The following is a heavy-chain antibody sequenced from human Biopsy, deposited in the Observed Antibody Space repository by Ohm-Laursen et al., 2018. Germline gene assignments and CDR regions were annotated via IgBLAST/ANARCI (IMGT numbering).Heavy chain of an antibody. CDR1: GYTFSLYH. D-gene: IGHD2-21*01. Sequence: SSVKVSCKVSGYTFSLYHIHWVRQAPGKGLEWMGGFAPENGKTIYAQKFQGRVTMTRDTSTSTVYMQLSSLKSEDTAVYFCARGEGVIDWGQGTLVTVSS. CDR2: FAPENGKT. CDR3: ARGEGVID. J-gene: IGHJ4*02. V-gene: IGHV1-46*01.